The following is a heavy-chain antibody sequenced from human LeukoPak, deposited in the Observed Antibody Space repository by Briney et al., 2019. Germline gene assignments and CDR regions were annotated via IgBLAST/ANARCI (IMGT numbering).Heavy chain of an antibody. D-gene: IGHD1-26*01. CDR1: GFTFSSYE. V-gene: IGHV3-49*04. CDR2: IRSKTYGGTG. J-gene: IGHJ4*02. CDR3: TRSESGTYKGGFDF. Sequence: GGSLRLSCAASGFTFSSYEMNWVRQAPGKGLEWVGFIRSKTYGGTGEYAASVKGIFTISRDDSKSIAHLQMNSLKTEDTAVYYCTRSESGTYKGGFDFWGQGTLVTVSS.